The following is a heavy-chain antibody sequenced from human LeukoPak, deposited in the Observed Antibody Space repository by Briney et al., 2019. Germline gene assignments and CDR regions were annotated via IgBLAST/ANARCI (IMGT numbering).Heavy chain of an antibody. CDR1: GGYISSYY. Sequence: PSETLSLTCTVSGGYISSYYWSWIRQPPGKGLEWIGYIHYSGSTNYNPSLKSRVTISLDTSKNQFSLKLTSMTAADTAVYYCARGRDHPDIWGQGTMVTVSS. V-gene: IGHV4-59*01. J-gene: IGHJ3*02. CDR2: IHYSGST. CDR3: ARGRDHPDI.